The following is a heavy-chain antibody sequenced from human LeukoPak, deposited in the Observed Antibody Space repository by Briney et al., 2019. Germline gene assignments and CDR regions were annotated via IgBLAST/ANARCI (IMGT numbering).Heavy chain of an antibody. CDR2: VNHSGYT. CDR3: ARIIVVTTHFDY. CDR1: GTSFSSYY. V-gene: IGHV4-34*01. Sequence: SETLSLTCGVSGTSFSSYYWSWIRQTPGKGLEWIGEVNHSGYTNMNPSLKSRVTISVDTSKNQFSLRMSTVTAADTAVYFCARIIVVTTHFDYWGQGALVTVSS. J-gene: IGHJ4*02. D-gene: IGHD3-22*01.